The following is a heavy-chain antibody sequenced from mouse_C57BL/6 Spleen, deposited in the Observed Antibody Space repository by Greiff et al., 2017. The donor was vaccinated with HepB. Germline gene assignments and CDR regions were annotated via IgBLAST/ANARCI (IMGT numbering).Heavy chain of an antibody. CDR3: VKVDSAGRWFAY. CDR2: IDPATGNT. D-gene: IGHD3-2*02. J-gene: IGHJ3*01. CDR1: GFNIKNTY. Sequence: EVQLQQSVAELVRPGASVKLSCTASGFNIKNTYMHWVKQRPEQGLEWIGRIDPATGNTKYAPKFQGKATITADTSSNTAYLQLSSLTSEDTAIYYGVKVDSAGRWFAYWGQGTLVTVSA. V-gene: IGHV14-3*01.